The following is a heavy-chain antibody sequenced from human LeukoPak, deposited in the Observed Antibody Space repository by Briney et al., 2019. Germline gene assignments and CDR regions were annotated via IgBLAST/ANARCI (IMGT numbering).Heavy chain of an antibody. V-gene: IGHV1-18*01. D-gene: IGHD2-2*02. CDR1: GYTFTSYG. J-gene: IGHJ4*02. CDR3: ATVELVPAAIGAPYDY. CDR2: ISAYNGNT. Sequence: ASVKVSCKASGYTFTSYGISWVRQAPGQGLEWMGWISAYNGNTNYAQKLQGRVTMTEDTSTDTAYMELSSLRAEDTAVYYCATVELVPAAIGAPYDYWGQGTLVTVSS.